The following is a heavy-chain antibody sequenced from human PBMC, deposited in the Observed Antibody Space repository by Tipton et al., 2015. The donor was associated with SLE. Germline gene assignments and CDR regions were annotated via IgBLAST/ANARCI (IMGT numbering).Heavy chain of an antibody. D-gene: IGHD3-3*01. V-gene: IGHV4-59*08. CDR2: IYYSGST. CDR3: SRHQYYDFWSGYSQDWYFDP. J-gene: IGHJ2*01. CDR1: GGSISSYY. Sequence: TLSLTCTVSGGSISSYYWSWIRQSPGKGLEWIGYIYYSGSTNYNPSLKSRVTISVDTSKNQFSLKLSHLTTAETAVYYCSRHQYYDFWSGYSQDWYFDPWGRGTLVTVSS.